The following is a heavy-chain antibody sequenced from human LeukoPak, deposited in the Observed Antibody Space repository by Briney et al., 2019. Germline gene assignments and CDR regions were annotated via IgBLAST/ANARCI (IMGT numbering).Heavy chain of an antibody. Sequence: ASVKVSCKASGYTFTSYDINWVRQATGQGLEWMGWMNPNSGNTGYAQKFQGRVTMTRNASISTAYMELSSLRSEDTAVYYCARGYKVAGTLVYWGQGTMVTVSS. J-gene: IGHJ4*02. D-gene: IGHD6-19*01. V-gene: IGHV1-8*01. CDR1: GYTFTSYD. CDR2: MNPNSGNT. CDR3: ARGYKVAGTLVY.